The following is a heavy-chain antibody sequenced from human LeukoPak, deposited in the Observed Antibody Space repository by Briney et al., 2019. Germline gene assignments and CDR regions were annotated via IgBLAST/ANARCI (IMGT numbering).Heavy chain of an antibody. D-gene: IGHD3-10*01. CDR2: IIRSGGTT. V-gene: IGHV3-23*01. J-gene: IGHJ4*02. CDR3: AKSSLGNVSSFYF. Sequence: GGSLRLSCAASGFTFSSYDMRGVRQARAKGREWVPTIIRSGGTTCYADAVKGRYTISRDNSKNTLYLQMNGLRADNTAVYYCAKSSLGNVSSFYFWGQETLGTVSS. CDR1: GFTFSSYD.